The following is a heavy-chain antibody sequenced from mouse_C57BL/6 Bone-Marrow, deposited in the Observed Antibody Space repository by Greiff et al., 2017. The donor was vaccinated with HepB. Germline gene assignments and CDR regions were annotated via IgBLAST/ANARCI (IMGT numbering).Heavy chain of an antibody. Sequence: VQLQQPGAELVKPGASVKFSCKASGYTFTSYWMHWVKQRPGQGLEWIGQIDPGDGDTNYNEKFKGKATLTVDKSSSTAYMQLSSLTSEDSAVYYCARGGGYAGYFDYWGQGTTLTVSS. CDR3: ARGGGYAGYFDY. J-gene: IGHJ2*01. D-gene: IGHD2-2*01. V-gene: IGHV1-80*01. CDR1: GYTFTSYW. CDR2: IDPGDGDT.